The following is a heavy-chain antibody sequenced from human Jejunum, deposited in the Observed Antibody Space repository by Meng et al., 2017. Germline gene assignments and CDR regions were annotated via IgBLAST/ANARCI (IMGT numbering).Heavy chain of an antibody. D-gene: IGHD4-17*01. J-gene: IGHJ4*02. V-gene: IGHV4-61*01. CDR2: VFDSGST. Sequence: QVQLPDAGPDLVRPQATLSRTCAISGVSVSGRSFCWTWLRQPPGKRLEWIGYVFDSGSTKYNPSLSSRVTISADTSKNQFSLELSSVTAADTAVYYCATDVYGDGLAYLDYWGQGSLVTVSS. CDR1: GVSVSGRSFC. CDR3: ATDVYGDGLAYLDY.